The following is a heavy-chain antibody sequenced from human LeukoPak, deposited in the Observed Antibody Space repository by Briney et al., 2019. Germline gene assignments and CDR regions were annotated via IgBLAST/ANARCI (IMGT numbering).Heavy chain of an antibody. D-gene: IGHD6-13*01. Sequence: ASVKVSCKASGYTFTGYYMHWVRQAPGQGLEWMGWINPNSGGTNYAQKFQGWVTMTRDTSISTAYMELSRLRSDDTAVYYCAGGGAAAGFAFDYWGQGTLVTVSS. CDR3: AGGGAAAGFAFDY. CDR1: GYTFTGYY. CDR2: INPNSGGT. V-gene: IGHV1-2*04. J-gene: IGHJ4*02.